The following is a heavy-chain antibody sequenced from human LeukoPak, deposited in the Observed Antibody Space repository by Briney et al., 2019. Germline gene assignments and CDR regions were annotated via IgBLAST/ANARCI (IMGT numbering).Heavy chain of an antibody. CDR3: ARPKFRGYITV. V-gene: IGHV4-30-4*07. CDR1: GGSISSGGYS. J-gene: IGHJ4*02. Sequence: SETLSLTCAVSGGSISSGGYSWSWIRQPPGKGLEWIGYIYYSGSTYYNPSLKSRVTISVDTSKNQFSLKLSSVTAADTAVYYCARPKFRGYITVWGQGTLVTVSS. CDR2: IYYSGST. D-gene: IGHD5-24*01.